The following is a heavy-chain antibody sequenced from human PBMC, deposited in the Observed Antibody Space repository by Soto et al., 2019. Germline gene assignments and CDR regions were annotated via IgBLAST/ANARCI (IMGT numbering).Heavy chain of an antibody. D-gene: IGHD1-26*01. CDR3: AKDGRGWELLADAFDI. V-gene: IGHV3-30*18. CDR1: GFTFSSYG. CDR2: ILYDGSNK. Sequence: QVQLVESGGGVVQPGRSLRLSCAASGFTFSSYGMHWVRQAPGKGLEWVAVILYDGSNKYYADSVKGRFTISRDNSKNTLYLQMNSLRAEDTAVYYCAKDGRGWELLADAFDIWGQGTMVTVSS. J-gene: IGHJ3*02.